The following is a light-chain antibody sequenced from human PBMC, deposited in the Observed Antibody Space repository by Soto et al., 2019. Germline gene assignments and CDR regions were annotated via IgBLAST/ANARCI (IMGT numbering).Light chain of an antibody. J-gene: IGKJ2*01. CDR2: DAS. CDR3: QQRSNWPPYT. Sequence: EIVLTQSPATLSLSPGERATLSCRASQSVSSYLAWYQQKPGQAPRLLNYDASNRATGIPARFSGCGSGTDFTPTITSLEPEDFAVYYCQQRSNWPPYTFGKGTKLEIK. CDR1: QSVSSY. V-gene: IGKV3-11*01.